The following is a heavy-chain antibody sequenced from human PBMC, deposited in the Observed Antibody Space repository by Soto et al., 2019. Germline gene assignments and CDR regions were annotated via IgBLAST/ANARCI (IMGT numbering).Heavy chain of an antibody. D-gene: IGHD3-3*01. CDR3: ARVLILDDFWSGYFPFDY. J-gene: IGHJ4*02. CDR2: ISAYNGNT. V-gene: IGHV1-18*01. Sequence: XSVKVSFNASGYTFTSYGISWVRQSPGQGLEWMGWISAYNGNTNYAQKLQGRVTMTADTSTSTAYMELRSLRSDDTAVYYCARVLILDDFWSGYFPFDYWGQGTLVTVSS. CDR1: GYTFTSYG.